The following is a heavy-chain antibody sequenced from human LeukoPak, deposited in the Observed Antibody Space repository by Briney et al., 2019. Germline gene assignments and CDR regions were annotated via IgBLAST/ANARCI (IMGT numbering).Heavy chain of an antibody. V-gene: IGHV3-53*01. D-gene: IGHD3-22*01. CDR1: GVTVSSNY. Sequence: GGSLRLSCAASGVTVSSNYMSWVRQAPGKGLEWVSVSYSDGNTYYADSVKGRFTISIDNSKNTLDLQMNSLRVEDTAIYYCTKTANWLVAVYWGQATLVTVSS. CDR2: SYSDGNT. CDR3: TKTANWLVAVY. J-gene: IGHJ4*02.